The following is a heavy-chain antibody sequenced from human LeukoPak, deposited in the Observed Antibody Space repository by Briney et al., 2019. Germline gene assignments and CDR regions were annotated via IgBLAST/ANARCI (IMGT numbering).Heavy chain of an antibody. CDR1: GGSISSSSYY. CDR3: AKDDSSGYYLDAFDI. Sequence: PSETLSLTCTVSGGSISSSSYYWGWIRQPPGKGLEWIGSIYYSGSTYYNPSLKSRVTISVDTSKNQFSLKLSSVTAADTAVYYCAKDDSSGYYLDAFDIWGQGTMVTVSS. D-gene: IGHD3-22*01. V-gene: IGHV4-39*02. CDR2: IYYSGST. J-gene: IGHJ3*02.